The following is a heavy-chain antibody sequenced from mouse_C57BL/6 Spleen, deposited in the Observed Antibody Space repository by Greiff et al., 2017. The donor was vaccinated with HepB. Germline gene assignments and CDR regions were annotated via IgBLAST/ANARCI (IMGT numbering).Heavy chain of an antibody. CDR3: ARHAQRAMDY. V-gene: IGHV5-6*01. Sequence: EVQLVESGGDLVKPGGSLKLSCAASGFTFSSYGMSWVRQTPDKRLEWVATISSGGSYTYYPDSVKGRFTISRDNAKNTLYLQMSSLKSEDTAMYYCARHAQRAMDYWGQGTSVTVSS. CDR1: GFTFSSYG. J-gene: IGHJ4*01. CDR2: ISSGGSYT.